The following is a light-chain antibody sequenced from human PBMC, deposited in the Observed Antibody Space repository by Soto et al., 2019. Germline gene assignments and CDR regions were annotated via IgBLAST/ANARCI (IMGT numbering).Light chain of an antibody. CDR1: SSDVGSYNY. V-gene: IGLV2-14*01. CDR2: EVS. CDR3: SSFAGSDNVV. Sequence: QSALTQPASVSGSPGQSITISCTGTSSDVGSYNYVSWYQQHPGKAPKLMIYEVSNRPSGVSNRFSGSMAGNTAPLTVSGLQNVYVADYYCSSFAGSDNVVFGGGTKLTVL. J-gene: IGLJ2*01.